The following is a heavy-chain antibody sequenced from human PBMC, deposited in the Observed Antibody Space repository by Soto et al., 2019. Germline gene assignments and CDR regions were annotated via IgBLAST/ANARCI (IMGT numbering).Heavy chain of an antibody. CDR2: ISSSSSYI. V-gene: IGHV3-21*01. CDR1: GFTFSSYS. CDR3: ARDQAKYCSGGSCYTDY. J-gene: IGHJ4*02. D-gene: IGHD2-15*01. Sequence: GGSLRLSCAASGFTFSSYSMNWVRQAPGKGLEWVSSISSSSSYIYYADSVKGRSTISRDNAKNSLYLQMNSLRAEDTAVYYCARDQAKYCSGGSCYTDYWGQGTLVTVSS.